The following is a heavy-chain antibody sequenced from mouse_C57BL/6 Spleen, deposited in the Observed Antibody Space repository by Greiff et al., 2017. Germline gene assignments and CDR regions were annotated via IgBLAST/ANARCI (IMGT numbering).Heavy chain of an antibody. J-gene: IGHJ4*01. CDR1: GYSFTGYY. V-gene: IGHV1-31*01. Sequence: EVQLQQSGPELVKPGASVKISCKASGYSFTGYYMHWVKQSHGNILDWIGYIYPYNGVSSYNQKFKGKATLTVDKSSSTAYMELRSLTSEDSAVYYCARAGFTTVVARYAMDYWGQGTSVTVSS. CDR3: ARAGFTTVVARYAMDY. CDR2: IYPYNGVS. D-gene: IGHD1-1*01.